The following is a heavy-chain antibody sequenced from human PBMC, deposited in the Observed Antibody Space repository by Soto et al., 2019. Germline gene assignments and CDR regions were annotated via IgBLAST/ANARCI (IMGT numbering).Heavy chain of an antibody. J-gene: IGHJ6*02. V-gene: IGHV3-23*01. Sequence: GGSLRLSCAASGFTFSSYAMSWVRQAPGKGLEWVSAISGSGGSTYYADSVKGRFTISRDNSKNTLYLQMNSLRAEDMAVYYCAKDQYYYYGMDVWGQGTTVTVSS. CDR1: GFTFSSYA. CDR3: AKDQYYYYGMDV. CDR2: ISGSGGST.